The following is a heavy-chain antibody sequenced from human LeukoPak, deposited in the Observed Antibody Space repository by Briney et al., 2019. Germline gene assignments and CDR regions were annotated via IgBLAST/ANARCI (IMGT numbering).Heavy chain of an antibody. CDR3: ARDKSYGDPEDH. V-gene: IGHV3-7*05. CDR2: IKQDGSEK. CDR1: GFTFSSYW. D-gene: IGHD4-17*01. J-gene: IGHJ4*02. Sequence: GGSLRLSCAASGFTFSSYWMSWVRQAPGKGLEWVANIKQDGSEKYYVDSVKGRFTISRDNAKKSLYLQMNTLRAEDTAVYYCARDKSYGDPEDHWGQGTLVTVSS.